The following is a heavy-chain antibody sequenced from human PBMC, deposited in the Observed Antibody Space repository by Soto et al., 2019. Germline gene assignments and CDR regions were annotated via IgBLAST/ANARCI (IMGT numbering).Heavy chain of an antibody. D-gene: IGHD1-7*01. J-gene: IGHJ3*01. Sequence: PGVSLRLSCAASEFTFRSYWMHWVRQSPGKGLVWVSRISGDGSSTSYADSVKGRFTISRDNAKNTMNLQMDSLRAEDTAVYYCARSLPGTYGAFDLWGQGTMVTVSS. CDR3: ARSLPGTYGAFDL. CDR2: ISGDGSST. CDR1: EFTFRSYW. V-gene: IGHV3-74*01.